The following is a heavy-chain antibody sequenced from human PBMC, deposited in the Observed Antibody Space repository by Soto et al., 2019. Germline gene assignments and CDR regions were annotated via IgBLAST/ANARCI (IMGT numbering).Heavy chain of an antibody. CDR2: ISYDGSNK. CDR3: ASGVPPGDYFDY. J-gene: IGHJ4*02. V-gene: IGHV3-30-3*01. CDR1: GFTFSSYA. Sequence: QVQLVESGGGVVQPGRSLRLSCAASGFTFSSYAMDWVRQAPGKGLEWVTIISYDGSNKYYADSVKGRFTISRDNSKNTLYLQMNSLRAEDTAVYYCASGVPPGDYFDYWGQGTLVTVSS. D-gene: IGHD2-2*01.